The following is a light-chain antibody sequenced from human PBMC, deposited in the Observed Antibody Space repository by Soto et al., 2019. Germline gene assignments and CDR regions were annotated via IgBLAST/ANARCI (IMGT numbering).Light chain of an antibody. CDR1: QTISND. V-gene: IGKV1-39*01. CDR3: HQSYNTPLT. Sequence: DIQMTQSPSSLSASLGDRVTITCRARQTISNDLNWYQQTSRRAPHLLVYAASNSQSGVPSSFTGSGSATHFTLTISGLEPADFATYFCHQSYNTPLTFGQGTRLEI. CDR2: AAS. J-gene: IGKJ5*01.